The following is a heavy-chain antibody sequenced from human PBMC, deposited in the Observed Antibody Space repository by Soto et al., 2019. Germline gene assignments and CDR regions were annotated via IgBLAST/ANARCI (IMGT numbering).Heavy chain of an antibody. D-gene: IGHD3-9*01. J-gene: IGHJ5*02. Sequence: GASVKVSCKASGGTFSSYAISWVRQAPGQGLEWMGGIIPIFGTANYAQKFQGRVTITADESTSTAYMELSSLRSVDTAVYYCARDATWPDYDILTGRRGYWFDPWGQGTLVTVSS. CDR2: IIPIFGTA. CDR3: ARDATWPDYDILTGRRGYWFDP. CDR1: GGTFSSYA. V-gene: IGHV1-69*13.